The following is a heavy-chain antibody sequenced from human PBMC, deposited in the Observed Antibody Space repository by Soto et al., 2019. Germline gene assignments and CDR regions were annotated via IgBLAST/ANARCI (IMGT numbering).Heavy chain of an antibody. D-gene: IGHD2-8*02. CDR1: GGTFSIYG. Sequence: QVQLVQSGAEVKKTGSSVKVSCKASGGTFSIYGFSWVRQAPGQGPEWIGGIIPILTTPNYAQKFHGRVTIVADETTRTVYMELSSLKSEDTAVYYCATSVGIAPTGEDGMDVWGQGTSVTVSS. CDR3: ATSVGIAPTGEDGMDV. V-gene: IGHV1-69*01. CDR2: IIPILTTP. J-gene: IGHJ6*02.